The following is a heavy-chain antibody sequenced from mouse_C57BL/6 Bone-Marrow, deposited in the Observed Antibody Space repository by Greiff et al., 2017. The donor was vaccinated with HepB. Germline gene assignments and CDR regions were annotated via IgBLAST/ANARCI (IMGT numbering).Heavy chain of an antibody. D-gene: IGHD1-1*01. J-gene: IGHJ3*01. CDR2: ISSGGSYT. Sequence: EVKLVESGGDLVKPGGSLKLSCAASGFTFSSYGMSWVRQTPDKRLEWVATISSGGSYTYYPDSVKGRFTISRDNAKNTLYLQMSSLKSEDTAMYYFARHEGTTGGQGTLVTVSA. CDR1: GFTFSSYG. V-gene: IGHV5-6*01. CDR3: ARHEGTT.